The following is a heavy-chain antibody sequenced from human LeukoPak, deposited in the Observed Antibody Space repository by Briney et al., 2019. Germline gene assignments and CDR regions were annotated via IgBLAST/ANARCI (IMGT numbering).Heavy chain of an antibody. CDR3: AKYSSSGGYFDY. Sequence: TGGSLRLSCAASGFTFSSYAMSWVRQAPGKGLEWVSAISGSGGSTYYADSVKGRFTISRDNSKNTLYLQMNSLRAEDTAVYYCAKYSSSGGYFDYWGQGTLVTVSS. D-gene: IGHD6-13*01. CDR1: GFTFSSYA. V-gene: IGHV3-23*01. CDR2: ISGSGGST. J-gene: IGHJ4*02.